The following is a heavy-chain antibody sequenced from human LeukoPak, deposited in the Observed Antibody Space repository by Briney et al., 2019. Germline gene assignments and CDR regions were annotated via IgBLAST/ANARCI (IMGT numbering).Heavy chain of an antibody. CDR2: IYYSGST. CDR3: ARHVGGAVAAYYFDY. Sequence: PSETLSLTCTVSGGSISSSSYYWGWIRQPPGKGLEWIGSIYYSGSTYYNPSLKSRVTISVDTSKNQFSLKLSSVTAADTAVYYCARHVGGAVAAYYFDYWGQGTLVTVSS. V-gene: IGHV4-39*01. CDR1: GGSISSSSYY. J-gene: IGHJ4*02. D-gene: IGHD6-19*01.